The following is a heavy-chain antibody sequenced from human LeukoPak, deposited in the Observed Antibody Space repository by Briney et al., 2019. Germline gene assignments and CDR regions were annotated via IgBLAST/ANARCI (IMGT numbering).Heavy chain of an antibody. J-gene: IGHJ3*02. CDR3: ARPHSPYYDFWSGLSDDAFDI. CDR1: GYTFTSYD. D-gene: IGHD3-3*01. CDR2: MNPNSGNT. V-gene: IGHV1-8*01. Sequence: ASVKVSCKASGYTFTSYDINWVRQATGQGLEWMGWMNPNSGNTGYAQKFQGRVTMTRNTSISTAYMELSSLRSEDTAVYHCARPHSPYYDFWSGLSDDAFDIWGQGTMVTVSS.